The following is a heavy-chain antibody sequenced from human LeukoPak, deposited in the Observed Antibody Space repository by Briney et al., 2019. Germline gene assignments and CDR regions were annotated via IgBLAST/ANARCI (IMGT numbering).Heavy chain of an antibody. V-gene: IGHV3-15*01. CDR1: GLIFPNTW. CDR2: VQDTVSGGTI. J-gene: IGHJ4*02. Sequence: GGSLRRSCTSSGLIFPNTWLSWVRQAPGKGLEWVGRVQDTVSGGTIDYAAPVKGRFTISRDDSKNTLYLQMNSLRSEDSALYYCATYRSGWSFSNWVQGNLVTVSS. CDR3: ATYRSGWSFSN. D-gene: IGHD6-19*01.